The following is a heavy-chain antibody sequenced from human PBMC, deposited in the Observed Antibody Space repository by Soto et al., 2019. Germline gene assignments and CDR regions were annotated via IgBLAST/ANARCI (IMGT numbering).Heavy chain of an antibody. CDR2: INHSGST. Sequence: TSETLSLTCAVYGGSFSGYYWSWIRQPPGKGLEWIGEINHSGSTNYNPSLKSRVTISVDTSKNQFSLKLSSVTAADTAVYYCARDFWSGYPHYYYYGMDVWGQGTTVTVSS. CDR1: GGSFSGYY. V-gene: IGHV4-34*01. J-gene: IGHJ6*02. D-gene: IGHD3-3*01. CDR3: ARDFWSGYPHYYYYGMDV.